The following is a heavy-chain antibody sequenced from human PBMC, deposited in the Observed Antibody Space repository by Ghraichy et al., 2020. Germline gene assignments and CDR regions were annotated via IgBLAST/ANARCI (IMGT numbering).Heavy chain of an antibody. Sequence: SETLSLTCTVSGGSISSYYWSWIRQPPGKGLEWIGYIYYNGSTNYNPSLKSRVTLSVDTSKNQFSLKLGALTAADTAVYYCARSRGGGSDPRTFDYWGQGTLVTVSS. J-gene: IGHJ4*02. CDR3: ARSRGGGSDPRTFDY. CDR2: IYYNGST. D-gene: IGHD1-26*01. V-gene: IGHV4-59*01. CDR1: GGSISSYY.